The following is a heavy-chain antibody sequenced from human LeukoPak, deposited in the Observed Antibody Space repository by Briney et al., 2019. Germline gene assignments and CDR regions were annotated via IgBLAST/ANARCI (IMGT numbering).Heavy chain of an antibody. J-gene: IGHJ4*03. Sequence: GGSLRLSCAASGFTLSSYSMNWVRQAPGKGLEWVSSISSSSSYIYYAGSVKGRFTISRDNAKNSLYLQMNSLRAEDTAVYYCARDSTGTAFDYWGQGTTVTVSS. CDR1: GFTLSSYS. CDR2: ISSSSSYI. CDR3: ARDSTGTAFDY. V-gene: IGHV3-21*04. D-gene: IGHD1-1*01.